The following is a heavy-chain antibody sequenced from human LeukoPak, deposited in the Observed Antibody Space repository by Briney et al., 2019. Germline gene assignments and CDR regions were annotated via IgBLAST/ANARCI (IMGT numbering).Heavy chain of an antibody. CDR3: AGEARATNFDY. J-gene: IGHJ4*02. D-gene: IGHD5-12*01. V-gene: IGHV1-69*04. CDR2: INPIIGIA. Sequence: SVKVSCKASGGTFSSYAISWVRQAPGQGLEWMGRINPIIGIANYAQKFQGRVTITADKSTSTAYMELSSLRSEDTAVYYCAGEARATNFDYWGQGTLVTVSS. CDR1: GGTFSSYA.